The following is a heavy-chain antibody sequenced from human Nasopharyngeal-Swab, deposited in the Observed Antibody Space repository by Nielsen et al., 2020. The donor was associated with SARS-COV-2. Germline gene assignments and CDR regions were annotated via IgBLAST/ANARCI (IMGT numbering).Heavy chain of an antibody. CDR1: GGSISSYY. V-gene: IGHV4-59*01. Sequence: SETLSLTCTVSGGSISSYYWSWIRQPPGKGLEWIGYIYYGGSTNYNPSLKSRVTISVDTSKNQFSLKLSSVTAADTAVYYCASGLNWFPFDYWGQGTLVTVSS. CDR3: ASGLNWFPFDY. D-gene: IGHD3-9*01. CDR2: IYYGGST. J-gene: IGHJ4*02.